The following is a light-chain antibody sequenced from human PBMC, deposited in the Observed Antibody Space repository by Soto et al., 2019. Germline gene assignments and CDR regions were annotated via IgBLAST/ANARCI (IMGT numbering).Light chain of an antibody. CDR1: QSVRGN. Sequence: EIVMPQSPATLSVSPGASSTLSRRASQSVRGNLAWYPQKPGQANRLLIYGASTRATGIPARFSGSGSGTEFTLTISSLQSEEFAVYYCQQYNNWPRTFGQGNKVDIK. CDR2: GAS. J-gene: IGKJ1*01. CDR3: QQYNNWPRT. V-gene: IGKV3-15*01.